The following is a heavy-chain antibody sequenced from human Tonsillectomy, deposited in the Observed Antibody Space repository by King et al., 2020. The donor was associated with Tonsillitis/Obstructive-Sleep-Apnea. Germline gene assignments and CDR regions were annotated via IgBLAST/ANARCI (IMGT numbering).Heavy chain of an antibody. CDR3: AREEQYYYYYYMDV. V-gene: IGHV3-21*01. CDR2: IISSSSYI. Sequence: VQLVESGGGLVKPGGSLRLACASSGFTFSSYSMNWVRQAPGKGLDWVSSIISSSSYIYYADSVKGRFTISRDNAKNSLYLQMNSLRAEDTAVYYCAREEQYYYYYYMDVWGKGTTVTVSS. D-gene: IGHD1-26*01. CDR1: GFTFSSYS. J-gene: IGHJ6*03.